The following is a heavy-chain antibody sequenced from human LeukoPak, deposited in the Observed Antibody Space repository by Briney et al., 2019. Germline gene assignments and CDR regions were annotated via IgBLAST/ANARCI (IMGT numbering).Heavy chain of an antibody. V-gene: IGHV3-23*01. CDR3: AKAPTRYAAIDY. Sequence: GGSLRLSCAASGFTFSSYAMNWVRQAPGKGLECVSIISGGGSNTYYAASVEGRFTISRDNSKNTLYLRMSSLRAEDTAVYYCAKAPTRYAAIDYWGQGTLVTVSS. J-gene: IGHJ4*02. CDR1: GFTFSSYA. D-gene: IGHD1-26*01. CDR2: ISGGGSNT.